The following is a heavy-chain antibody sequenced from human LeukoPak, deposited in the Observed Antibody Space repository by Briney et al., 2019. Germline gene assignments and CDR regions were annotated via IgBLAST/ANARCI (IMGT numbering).Heavy chain of an antibody. V-gene: IGHV4-34*01. D-gene: IGHD1-26*01. Sequence: SPETLSLTCAVYGGSFSGYYWSWIRQPPGKGLEWIGEINHSGSTDYNPSLKSRVTISVDTSKNQFSLKLSSVTAADTAVYYCARRELWLKYFQHWGQGTLVTVSS. J-gene: IGHJ1*01. CDR2: INHSGST. CDR3: ARRELWLKYFQH. CDR1: GGSFSGYY.